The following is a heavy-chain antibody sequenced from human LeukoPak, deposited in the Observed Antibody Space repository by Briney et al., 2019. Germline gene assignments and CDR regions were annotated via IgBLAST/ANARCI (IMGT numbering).Heavy chain of an antibody. J-gene: IGHJ4*02. V-gene: IGHV1-69*05. CDR3: ASSSPPATVTTTFDY. CDR1: GGTFSSYA. D-gene: IGHD4-11*01. Sequence: ASVKVSCKASGGTFSSYAISRVRQAPGQGLEWMGGIIPIFGTANYAQKFQGRVTITTDESTSTAYMELSSLRSEDTAVYYCASSSPPATVTTTFDYWGQGTLVTVSS. CDR2: IIPIFGTA.